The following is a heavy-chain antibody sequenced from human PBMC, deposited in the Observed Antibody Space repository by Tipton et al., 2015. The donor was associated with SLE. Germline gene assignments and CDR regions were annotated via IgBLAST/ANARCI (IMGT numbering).Heavy chain of an antibody. V-gene: IGHV3-33*03. D-gene: IGHD3-16*01. J-gene: IGHJ4*02. Sequence: SLRLSCAASGFTFSTSAMHWVRQAPGKGLEWVAVIWYDGRNKFYADSVKGRFTISRDNSKNTVSLQMNSLRVEDTAVYYCAGGTGAYFDHWGQGTLVTVSS. CDR2: IWYDGRNK. CDR1: GFTFSTSA. CDR3: AGGTGAYFDH.